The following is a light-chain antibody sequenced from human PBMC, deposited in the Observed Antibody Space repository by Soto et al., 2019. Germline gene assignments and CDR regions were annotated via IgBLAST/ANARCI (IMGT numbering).Light chain of an antibody. V-gene: IGKV3-20*01. CDR1: QSVSSNY. Sequence: FTHAPGTLSFSPGQRAKLSSRSSQSVSSNYLAWYQQKPGQAPRFLIYDASSRATGIPDRFSGGGSGTDFTLTISRLEPEDFAVYYCQQFGSSPVTFGGGTKVDIK. CDR3: QQFGSSPVT. J-gene: IGKJ4*01. CDR2: DAS.